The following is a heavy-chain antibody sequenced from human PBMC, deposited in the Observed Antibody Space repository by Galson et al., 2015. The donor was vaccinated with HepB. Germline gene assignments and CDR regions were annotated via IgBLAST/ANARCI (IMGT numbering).Heavy chain of an antibody. CDR2: TSYDESNK. V-gene: IGHV3-30*18. CDR3: ANNRGPKWALDAFDI. CDR1: GFTFSTYG. Sequence: SLRLSCAASGFTFSTYGMHWVRQAPGKGLEWVAVTSYDESNKYYADSVKGRFTISRDNSKNTLYLQMNTLRAEDTAVYYCANNRGPKWALDAFDIWGQGTMVTVSS. J-gene: IGHJ3*02. D-gene: IGHD2/OR15-2a*01.